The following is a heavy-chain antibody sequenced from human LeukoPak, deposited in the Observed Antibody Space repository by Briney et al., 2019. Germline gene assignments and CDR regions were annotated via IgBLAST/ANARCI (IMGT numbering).Heavy chain of an antibody. Sequence: GGSLRLSCAASGFTFSRYGMEWVRRAPGKGLEWVAFIRFDGSNEYYADSVKGRFTISRDNSKNTLYLQMNTLRVEDTAVYYCAKGGAPAGFWSGPRDAFDIWGQGTMVTVSS. J-gene: IGHJ3*02. CDR3: AKGGAPAGFWSGPRDAFDI. CDR2: IRFDGSNE. V-gene: IGHV3-30*02. D-gene: IGHD3-3*01. CDR1: GFTFSRYG.